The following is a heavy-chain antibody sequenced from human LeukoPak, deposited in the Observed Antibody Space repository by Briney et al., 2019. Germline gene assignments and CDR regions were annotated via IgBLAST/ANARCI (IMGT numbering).Heavy chain of an antibody. V-gene: IGHV1-46*01. Sequence: ASVKVSCKASGYTFTSYYMHWVRQAPGQGLEWMGIINPSGGSTSYAQKFQGRVTMTRDTSTSTAYMELSSLRSEDTAVYYCAVGSDSSGYYYTFDYWGQGTLVTVSS. J-gene: IGHJ4*02. CDR3: AVGSDSSGYYYTFDY. D-gene: IGHD3-22*01. CDR1: GYTFTSYY. CDR2: INPSGGST.